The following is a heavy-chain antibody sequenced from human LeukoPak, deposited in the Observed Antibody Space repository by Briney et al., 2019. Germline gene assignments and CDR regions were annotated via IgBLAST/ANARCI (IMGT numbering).Heavy chain of an antibody. CDR3: VRLRPSGYSSGWYVDY. CDR2: IYYSGST. Sequence: SETLSLTCSVSGGAIGGYYWSWIRQPPGKGLEWIGYIYYSGSTNYNPSPKSRVTISVDTSKNQFSLRLSSVTAADTAVYYCVRLRPSGYSSGWYVDYWGQGTLVTVSS. CDR1: GGAIGGYY. J-gene: IGHJ4*02. V-gene: IGHV4-59*08. D-gene: IGHD6-19*01.